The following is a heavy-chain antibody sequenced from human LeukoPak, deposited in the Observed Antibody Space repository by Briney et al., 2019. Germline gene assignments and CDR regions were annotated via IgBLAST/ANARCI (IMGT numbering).Heavy chain of an antibody. V-gene: IGHV3-21*01. CDR1: GFTFSSYS. CDR3: ARGDSGHFDY. Sequence: PGRCLRLSCAASGFTFSSYSMNWVRQTPGKGLEWVSYISTSGTYIHYADSLKGRFSNSRHIAKNSRHLQIYGLRAEDTAVYYCARGDSGHFDYWGQGNLVTVSS. CDR2: ISTSGTYI. J-gene: IGHJ4*02. D-gene: IGHD6-19*01.